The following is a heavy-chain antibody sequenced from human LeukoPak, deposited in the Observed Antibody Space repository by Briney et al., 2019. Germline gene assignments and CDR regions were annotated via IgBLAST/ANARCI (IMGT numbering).Heavy chain of an antibody. CDR1: GGSISSSNW. Sequence: PSGTLSLTCAVSGGSISSSNWWSWVRQPPGKGLEWIGEIYHTGSTNYNPSLKSRVTISVDKSKNQFSLKLSSVTAADTAVYYCARAAYCGGDCYLFDYWGQGTLVTVFS. D-gene: IGHD2-21*02. V-gene: IGHV4-4*02. CDR3: ARAAYCGGDCYLFDY. J-gene: IGHJ4*02. CDR2: IYHTGST.